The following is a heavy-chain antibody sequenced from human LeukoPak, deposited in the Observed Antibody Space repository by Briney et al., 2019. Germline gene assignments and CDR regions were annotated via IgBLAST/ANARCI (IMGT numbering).Heavy chain of an antibody. J-gene: IGHJ2*01. V-gene: IGHV3-23*01. CDR1: GFMFSTND. CDR3: AKAVGQWSFDL. CDR2: ISGSGDGT. Sequence: GGSLRLSCTASGFMFSTNDMSWVRQAPGKGLEWVSAISGSGDGTTYADSVKGRFTISRDNSKNTLYLQMNSLRAEDTAVYYCAKAVGQWSFDLWGRGALVTVSS.